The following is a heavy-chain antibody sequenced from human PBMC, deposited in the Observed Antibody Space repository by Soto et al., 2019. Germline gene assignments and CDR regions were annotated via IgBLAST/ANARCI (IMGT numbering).Heavy chain of an antibody. V-gene: IGHV1-69*12. CDR2: IIPIFGTA. D-gene: IGHD1-7*01. CDR1: GGTFSSYA. J-gene: IGHJ5*02. Sequence: QVQLVQSGAAVKKPGSSVKVSCKASGGTFSSYAISWVRQAPGQGLEWMGGIIPIFGTANYAQKFQGRVTITADESTSTAYMELRSLRSEDTAVYYCATAPRGRNYGLSWFAPWGQGTLVTVSS. CDR3: ATAPRGRNYGLSWFAP.